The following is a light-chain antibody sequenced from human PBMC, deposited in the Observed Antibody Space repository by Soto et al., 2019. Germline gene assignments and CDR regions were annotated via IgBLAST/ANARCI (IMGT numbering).Light chain of an antibody. Sequence: LTQSPGTLSLSPGERATLSCRASQSVSSNLAWYQQKPGQAPRLIIYGASTRANGIPARFSGSGSGTEFTLTISSLQSEDFAVYYCQQYNNWPPITFGQGTRLEIK. J-gene: IGKJ5*01. CDR3: QQYNNWPPIT. CDR2: GAS. CDR1: QSVSSN. V-gene: IGKV3-15*01.